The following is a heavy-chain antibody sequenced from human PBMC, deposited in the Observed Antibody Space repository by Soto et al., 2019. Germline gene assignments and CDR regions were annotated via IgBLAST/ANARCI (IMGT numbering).Heavy chain of an antibody. Sequence: PSETLSLTCTVTGDSMNSHYWSWLRQPPGKALEWMGYVYFTGSTNYSPSLESRLTILVDTSKNQFSLKLTSVTAADTAVYYCASFPVIPGRDSPLISDYWGQGTLVTVSS. CDR2: VYFTGST. CDR3: ASFPVIPGRDSPLISDY. CDR1: GDSMNSHY. J-gene: IGHJ4*01. V-gene: IGHV4-59*08. D-gene: IGHD3-22*01.